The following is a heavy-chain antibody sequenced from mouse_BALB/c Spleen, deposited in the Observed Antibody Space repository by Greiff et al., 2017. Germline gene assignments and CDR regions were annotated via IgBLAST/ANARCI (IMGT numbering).Heavy chain of an antibody. V-gene: IGHV5-12-1*01. CDR1: GFAFSSYD. CDR3: ARNEDFDY. J-gene: IGHJ2*01. CDR2: ISSGGGST. Sequence: DVKLVESGGGLVKPGGSLKLSCAASGFAFSSYDMSWVRQTPEKRLEWVAYISSGGGSTYYPDTVKGRFTISRDNAKNTLYLQMSSLKSEDTAMYYCARNEDFDYWGQGTTLTVSS.